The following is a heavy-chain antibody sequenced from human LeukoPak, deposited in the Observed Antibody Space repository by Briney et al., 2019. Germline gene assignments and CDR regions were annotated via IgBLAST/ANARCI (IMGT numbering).Heavy chain of an antibody. J-gene: IGHJ4*02. Sequence: GRSLRLSCAASGFTFSSYGMHWVRQAPGKGLEWVAVISYDGSNKYYADSVKGRFTISRDNSKNTLYLQMNSLRAEDTAVYYCAKAGSGNQGGFDYWGQGTLVTVSS. CDR3: AKAGSGNQGGFDY. CDR2: ISYDGSNK. D-gene: IGHD2-15*01. CDR1: GFTFSSYG. V-gene: IGHV3-30*18.